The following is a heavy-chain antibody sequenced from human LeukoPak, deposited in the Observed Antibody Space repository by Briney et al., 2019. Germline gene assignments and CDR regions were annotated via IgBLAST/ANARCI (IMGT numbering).Heavy chain of an antibody. V-gene: IGHV3-74*01. D-gene: IGHD6-6*01. J-gene: IGHJ4*02. CDR3: VGTIASRGSEY. Sequence: GGSLRLSCAASGFTFSNFGIHWVRQAPGMGLVWVSRPPPDELGIIYADSVKGRFTVSRDNAKNTVYLQMNNLRVDDTAMYYCVGTIASRGSEYWGQGALVTVSS. CDR1: GFTFSNFG. CDR2: PPPDELGI.